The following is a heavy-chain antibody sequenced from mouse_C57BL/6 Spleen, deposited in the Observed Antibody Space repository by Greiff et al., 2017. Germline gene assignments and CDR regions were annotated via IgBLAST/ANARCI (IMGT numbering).Heavy chain of an antibody. CDR1: GYAFSSSW. CDR2: IYPGDGGT. J-gene: IGHJ2*01. V-gene: IGHV1-82*01. CDR3: ARSSAYYFDY. Sequence: VQLQESGPELVKPGASVKISCKASGYAFSSSWMNWVKQRPGKGLEWIGRIYPGDGGTNYNGKFKGKATLTADKSSSTAYMQVSSLTSGDSSVYFCARSSAYYFDYWGQGTTLTVSS.